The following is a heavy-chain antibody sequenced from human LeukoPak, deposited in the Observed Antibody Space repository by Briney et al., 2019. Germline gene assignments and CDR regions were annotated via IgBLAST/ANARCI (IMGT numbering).Heavy chain of an antibody. CDR3: ARDLTTGFDY. J-gene: IGHJ4*02. CDR1: GFTFSSYS. CDR2: ISSSSSYI. D-gene: IGHD2-8*02. Sequence: GGSLRLSCAASGFTFSSYSMNWVRQAPGKGLEWVSSISSSSSYIYYADSVKGRFTISRDNASNSLYLQMNSLRAEDTAVYYCARDLTTGFDYWGQGTLVTVSS. V-gene: IGHV3-21*01.